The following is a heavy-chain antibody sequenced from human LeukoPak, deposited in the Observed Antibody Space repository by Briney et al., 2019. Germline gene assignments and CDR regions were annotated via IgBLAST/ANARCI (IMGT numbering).Heavy chain of an antibody. Sequence: SVKVSCKASGGTFSSYAISWVRQAPGQGLEWMGGIIPIFGTANYAQKFQGRVTITADESTSTAYMELSSLRAEDTAVYYCARDRFYSSGVETYYYYGMDVWGQGTTVTVSS. V-gene: IGHV1-69*01. D-gene: IGHD6-19*01. CDR3: ARDRFYSSGVETYYYYGMDV. J-gene: IGHJ6*02. CDR2: IIPIFGTA. CDR1: GGTFSSYA.